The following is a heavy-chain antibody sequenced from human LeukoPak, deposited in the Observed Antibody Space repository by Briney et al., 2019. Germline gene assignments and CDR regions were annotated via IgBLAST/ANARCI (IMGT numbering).Heavy chain of an antibody. D-gene: IGHD3-3*01. V-gene: IGHV3-30*03. CDR1: GFTFSSYG. CDR3: ARGAPGHWSGYDSYYYYYGMDV. J-gene: IGHJ6*02. CDR2: ISYDGSNK. Sequence: GRSLRLSCAASGFTFSSYGMHWVRQAPGKGLEWVAVISYDGSNKYYADSVKGRFTISRDNSKNTLYLQMNSLRAEDTAVYYCARGAPGHWSGYDSYYYYYGMDVWGQGTTVTVSS.